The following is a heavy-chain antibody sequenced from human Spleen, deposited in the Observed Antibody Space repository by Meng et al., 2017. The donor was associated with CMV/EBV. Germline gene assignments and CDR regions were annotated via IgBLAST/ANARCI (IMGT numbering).Heavy chain of an antibody. Sequence: ACKTSGYTFTTYAITWVRQAPGQGLEWMGWISAYTGDTNYAQKFQGKVTLNTDISTSTAYMELRSLRTGDTAVYYCARDSGDYQPDYWGQGTLVTVSS. CDR3: ARDSGDYQPDY. CDR2: ISAYTGDT. V-gene: IGHV1-18*01. CDR1: GYTFTTYA. J-gene: IGHJ4*02. D-gene: IGHD4-17*01.